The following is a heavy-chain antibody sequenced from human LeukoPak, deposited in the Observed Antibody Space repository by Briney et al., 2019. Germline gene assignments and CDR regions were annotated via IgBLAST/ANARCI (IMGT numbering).Heavy chain of an antibody. CDR1: GGSISSYY. CDR2: IYYSGST. V-gene: IGHV4-59*12. Sequence: SETLSLTCTVSGGSISSYYWSWIRQPPGKGLEWIGYIYYSGSTNYNPSLKGRVTISVDTSKNQFSLKLSSVTAADTAVYYCAREVRSRWLQRHKIDYWGQGTLVTVSS. J-gene: IGHJ4*02. D-gene: IGHD5-24*01. CDR3: AREVRSRWLQRHKIDY.